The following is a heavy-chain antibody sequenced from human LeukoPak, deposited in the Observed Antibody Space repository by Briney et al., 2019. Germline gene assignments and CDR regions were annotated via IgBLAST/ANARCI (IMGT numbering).Heavy chain of an antibody. J-gene: IGHJ4*02. CDR1: GGSISSYY. CDR2: IYDSPYVTDSGTT. CDR3: ARAYSSGYYPPENFFNS. Sequence: PSETLSLTCTVSGGSISSYYWSWIRQSPGKGLEWIGYIYDSPYVTDSGTTKYNPSLKSRVTISVDTSKNQFSLKLTSVTAADTAVYYCARAYSSGYYPPENFFNSWGQGTLVTVSS. D-gene: IGHD3-22*01. V-gene: IGHV4-4*09.